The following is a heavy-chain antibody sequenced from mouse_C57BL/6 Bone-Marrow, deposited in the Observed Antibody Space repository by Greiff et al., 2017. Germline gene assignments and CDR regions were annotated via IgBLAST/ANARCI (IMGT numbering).Heavy chain of an antibody. CDR2: ILPGSGST. CDR3: AREGSYDGSLWFAY. D-gene: IGHD2-3*01. CDR1: GYTFTGYW. V-gene: IGHV1-9*01. J-gene: IGHJ3*01. Sequence: QVQLKESGAELMKPGVSVKLSCKATGYTFTGYWIEWVKQRPGHGLEWIGEILPGSGSTNYNEKFKGKATFTADTSSNTAYMQLSSLTTEDSAIYYCAREGSYDGSLWFAYWGQGTLVTVSA.